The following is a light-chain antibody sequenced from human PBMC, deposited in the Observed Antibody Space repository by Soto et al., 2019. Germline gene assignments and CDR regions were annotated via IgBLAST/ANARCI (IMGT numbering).Light chain of an antibody. J-gene: IGLJ3*02. V-gene: IGLV2-11*01. CDR2: DVT. CDR3: CSFQGIYTGV. CDR1: SSDVGGYNY. Sequence: QSALTQPRSVSGSPGQSVTISCTGTSSDVGGYNYVSWYQQHPGKAPKLIIYDVTERPSGVPDRFSGSKSGNTASLTISGLQAEDEADYHCCSFQGIYTGVFGGGTKLTVL.